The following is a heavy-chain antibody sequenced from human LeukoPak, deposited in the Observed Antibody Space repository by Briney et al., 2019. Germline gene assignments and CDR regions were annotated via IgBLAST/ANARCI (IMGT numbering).Heavy chain of an antibody. CDR3: ARDPTSISSDDL. Sequence: SETLSLTCTVSGGSISSYYWSWIRQPPGKGLEWIGYIYYSGSTNYNPSLKSRVTISVDTSKNHFSLRLSSVTAADTAVYYCARDPTSISSDDLWGQGTLVTVSS. J-gene: IGHJ5*02. D-gene: IGHD2-2*01. CDR1: GGSISSYY. V-gene: IGHV4-59*12. CDR2: IYYSGST.